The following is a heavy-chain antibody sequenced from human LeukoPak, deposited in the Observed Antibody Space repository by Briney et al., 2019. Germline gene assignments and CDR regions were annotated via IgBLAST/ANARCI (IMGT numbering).Heavy chain of an antibody. CDR1: GFTFSSYW. Sequence: GGSLRLSCAASGFTFSSYWMSWVRQASGKGLEWVANINQDGSEKYYVDSVKGRFTISRDNAKNSQYLQMNSLRVEDTAVYYCASRSSVAGSGPGWGQGTLVTVSS. V-gene: IGHV3-7*01. CDR3: ASRSSVAGSGPG. D-gene: IGHD6-13*01. J-gene: IGHJ4*02. CDR2: INQDGSEK.